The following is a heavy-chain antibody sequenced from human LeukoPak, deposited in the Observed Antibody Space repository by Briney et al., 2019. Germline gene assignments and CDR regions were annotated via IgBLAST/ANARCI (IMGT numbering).Heavy chain of an antibody. CDR3: ARDYYDSSGYQSFDY. CDR1: GFTFSSYS. D-gene: IGHD3-22*01. V-gene: IGHV3-48*04. Sequence: GGSLRLSCAASGFTFSSYSMNWVRQAPGKGLEWVSYISSSSSSTIYYADSVKGRFTISRDNAKNSLYLQMNSLRAEDTAVYYCARDYYDSSGYQSFDYWGQGTLVTVSS. J-gene: IGHJ4*02. CDR2: ISSSSSSTI.